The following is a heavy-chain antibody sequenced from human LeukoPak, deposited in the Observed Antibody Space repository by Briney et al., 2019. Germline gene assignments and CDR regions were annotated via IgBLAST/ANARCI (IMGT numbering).Heavy chain of an antibody. D-gene: IGHD6-6*01. J-gene: IGHJ4*02. CDR2: IKQDGSVK. V-gene: IGHV3-7*01. CDR3: ARIGYSSSSLDY. CDR1: GFTFSNYW. Sequence: GGSLSLSCAASGFTFSNYWMSWVRQAPGKGLEWVANIKQDGSVKYYLDSVKGRFTISRDNAENSVYLQMNSLRVEDTAIYYCARIGYSSSSLDYWGQGTLVTVSS.